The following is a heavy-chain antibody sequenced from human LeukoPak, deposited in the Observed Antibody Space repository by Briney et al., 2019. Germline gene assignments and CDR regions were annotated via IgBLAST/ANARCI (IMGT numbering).Heavy chain of an antibody. V-gene: IGHV3-7*01. Sequence: GGSLRLSCAASGFTFSSYWMNWVRQTPGKGLEWVANMNHDGSEKYYIDSVKGRFTISRDNAKNSLYLQMNSLRAEDTAVYYCARDQLYCGGPTCYRTGDDSWGQGTLVTVSS. CDR1: GFTFSSYW. CDR3: ARDQLYCGGPTCYRTGDDS. CDR2: MNHDGSEK. D-gene: IGHD2-21*01. J-gene: IGHJ4*02.